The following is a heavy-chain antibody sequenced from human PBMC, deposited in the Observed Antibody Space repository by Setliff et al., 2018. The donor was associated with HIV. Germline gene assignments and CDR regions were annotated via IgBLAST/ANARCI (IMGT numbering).Heavy chain of an antibody. V-gene: IGHV4-59*02. J-gene: IGHJ3*01. Sequence: SETLSLTCRVSGMSVSGYYWSWIRQSPGKGLEWIGYIYHTGTTSYSPSLKSRVTIQIDRSNNHFSLNLRSATTADTAVYFCARDHELGAFDLWGQGTRVTVSS. CDR1: GMSVSGYY. CDR2: IYHTGTT. D-gene: IGHD1-26*01. CDR3: ARDHELGAFDL.